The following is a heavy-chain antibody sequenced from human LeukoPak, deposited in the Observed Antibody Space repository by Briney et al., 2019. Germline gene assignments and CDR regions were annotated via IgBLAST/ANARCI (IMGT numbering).Heavy chain of an antibody. CDR1: GYTFTGYY. J-gene: IGHJ4*02. D-gene: IGHD6-19*01. CDR3: AREVGIAMAGTIYFDY. CDR2: INPNSGGT. V-gene: IGHV1-2*02. Sequence: GASVKVSCKASGYTFTGYYMHWVRQAPGQGLEWMGWINPNSGGTNYAQKFQGRVTMTRDTSISTAYMELSRLRSDDTAVYYCAREVGIAMAGTIYFDYWGQGTLVTVSS.